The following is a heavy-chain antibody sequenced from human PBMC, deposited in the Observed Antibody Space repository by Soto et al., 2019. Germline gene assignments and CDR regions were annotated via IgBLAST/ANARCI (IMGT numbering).Heavy chain of an antibody. D-gene: IGHD4-17*01. CDR2: IYSGGST. J-gene: IGHJ4*02. CDR1: GFSVNSDY. V-gene: IGHV3-66*01. Sequence: EVQLVESGGGLVQPGGSLRLSSAASGFSVNSDYMTWVRQAPGKGLEWVSVIYSGGSTYYTDSVKGRFTMSRDNSKNTLSLQMSSLRAEDTAVYYCARAPLYGGQAYWGQGTLVTVSS. CDR3: ARAPLYGGQAY.